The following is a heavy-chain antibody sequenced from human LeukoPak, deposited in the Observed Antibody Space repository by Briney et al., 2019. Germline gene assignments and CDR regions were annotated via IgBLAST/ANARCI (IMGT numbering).Heavy chain of an antibody. CDR1: GFTFDDYA. D-gene: IGHD2-15*01. Sequence: GGSLRLSCAASGFTFDDYAMHWVRQAPGKGLEWVSLISWYGGSTHYADPVKGRFTITRDNSKNSLYLQMNSLRAEDTALYYCAKGYCSGGSCYSGNYMDVWGKGTTVTVSS. V-gene: IGHV3-43D*03. CDR2: ISWYGGST. J-gene: IGHJ6*03. CDR3: AKGYCSGGSCYSGNYMDV.